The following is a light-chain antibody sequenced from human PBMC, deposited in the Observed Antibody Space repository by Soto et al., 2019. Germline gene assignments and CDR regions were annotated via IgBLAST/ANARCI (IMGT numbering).Light chain of an antibody. V-gene: IGKV3-15*01. Sequence: DIVMTQSPDSLSVSPGERATLSCWASETVATNLAWYQQKPGQAPRLLISGASTRAAGISDRFRGSGSGTEFTLTISSLRSEDSAIYYCQQYFEWPPMTFGQGTRLEIK. CDR3: QQYFEWPPMT. CDR2: GAS. CDR1: ETVATN. J-gene: IGKJ5*01.